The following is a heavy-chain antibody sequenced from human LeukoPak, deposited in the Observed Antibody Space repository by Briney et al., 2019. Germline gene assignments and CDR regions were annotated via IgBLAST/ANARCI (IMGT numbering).Heavy chain of an antibody. CDR1: GFTVSTNY. V-gene: IGHV3-53*01. CDR3: ARYDFILISYFDL. J-gene: IGHJ2*01. Sequence: PGGSLRLSCAASGFTVSTNYMSWVRQAPGKKLEWVPDIYSDGSTFYADSVKGRFTISRDNSKNTLYLQMNSLRAEDTAVYHCARYDFILISYFDLWGRGTLVTVSS. D-gene: IGHD3-3*01. CDR2: IYSDGST.